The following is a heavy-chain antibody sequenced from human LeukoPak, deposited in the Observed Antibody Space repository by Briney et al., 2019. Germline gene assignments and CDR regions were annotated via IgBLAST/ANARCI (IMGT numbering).Heavy chain of an antibody. CDR2: MYYSGST. Sequence: SETLSLTCTVSGDSISSNSYYWGWIRQPPGKGLEWIGTMYYSGSTYYNPSLKSRVIISVDTSRNQFFLRLNSVTAADTAVYYCARQPVYIGYLFDYWGQGILVTVSS. D-gene: IGHD5-18*01. CDR1: GDSISSNSYY. CDR3: ARQPVYIGYLFDY. V-gene: IGHV4-39*01. J-gene: IGHJ4*02.